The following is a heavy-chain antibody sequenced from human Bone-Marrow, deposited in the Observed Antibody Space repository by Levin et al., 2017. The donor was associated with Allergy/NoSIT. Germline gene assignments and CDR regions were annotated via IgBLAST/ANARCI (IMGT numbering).Heavy chain of an antibody. V-gene: IGHV3-15*01. Sequence: PGGSLRLSCAASGFTFSNAWMNWVRQAPGKGLEWVGHIKRKSDDGTRDYAAPVKGRFTISRDDAKNTLYLQMNSLKTEDTAVYYCTTYYKIGDDYGGPVDAFDIWGQGTMVIVSS. D-gene: IGHD4-23*01. CDR3: TTYYKIGDDYGGPVDAFDI. CDR2: IKRKSDDGTR. J-gene: IGHJ3*02. CDR1: GFTFSNAW.